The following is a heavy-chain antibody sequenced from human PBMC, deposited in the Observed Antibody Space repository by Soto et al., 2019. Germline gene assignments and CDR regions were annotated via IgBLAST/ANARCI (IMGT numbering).Heavy chain of an antibody. CDR1: GDTFNNYV. Sequence: QVQLVQSGAEVKKPGSSVKVSCKASGDTFNNYVVNWVRQAPGQGLEWLGGILPIFATANYAQKFQGRVTITADKSTRTAYMELTSLRSEDTAVYYCAGRCDSTTCLGHFD. J-gene: IGHJ4*01. CDR2: ILPIFATA. CDR3: AGRCDSTTCLGHFD. D-gene: IGHD2-2*01. V-gene: IGHV1-69*06.